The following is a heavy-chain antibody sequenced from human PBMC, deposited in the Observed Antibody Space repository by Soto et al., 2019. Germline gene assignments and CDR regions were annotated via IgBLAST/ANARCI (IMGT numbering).Heavy chain of an antibody. CDR1: GFTFRSYG. D-gene: IGHD4-17*01. Sequence: GGALTLSCAASGFTFRSYGIHCVRQAPGKGLEGVAVIWFDRSKKYYVYSVKGRFAVSSDNSKKTLYLQMNSLRVEETAVYYCARDRLVPYGYGMDVWGEGTTVTVS. J-gene: IGHJ6*02. V-gene: IGHV3-33*01. CDR2: IWFDRSKK. CDR3: ARDRLVPYGYGMDV.